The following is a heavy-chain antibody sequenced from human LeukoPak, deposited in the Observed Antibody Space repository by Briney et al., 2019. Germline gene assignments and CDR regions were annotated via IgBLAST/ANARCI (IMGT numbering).Heavy chain of an antibody. D-gene: IGHD4-17*01. CDR3: ASEKNYGDKYFDS. V-gene: IGHV1-46*02. CDR1: GDTFNIHY. J-gene: IGHJ4*02. CDR2: INRVDGIR. Sequence: ASLKISCKASGDTFNIHYFHWIRQAPGQGLEWMGIINRVDGIRGNAQTFQGRLMLTKDTSTSTAYMELSSLRSEVTAIYYCASEKNYGDKYFDSWGQGTVVTVSS.